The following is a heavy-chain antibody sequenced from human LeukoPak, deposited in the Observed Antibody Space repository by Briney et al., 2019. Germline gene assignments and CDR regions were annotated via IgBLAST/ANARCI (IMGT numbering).Heavy chain of an antibody. V-gene: IGHV4-4*07. CDR2: IYTSGSP. CDR3: ARERGNYGMDV. CDR1: DGSISSYY. J-gene: IGHJ6*02. D-gene: IGHD3-16*01. Sequence: PSETLSLTCSVSDGSISSYYWCWTRQPAGKSLEWIGRIYTSGSPSYNPSLKSRVTMSLDTSKKQFSLKLNSVTAADTAVYYCARERGNYGMDVWGQGTTVTVSS.